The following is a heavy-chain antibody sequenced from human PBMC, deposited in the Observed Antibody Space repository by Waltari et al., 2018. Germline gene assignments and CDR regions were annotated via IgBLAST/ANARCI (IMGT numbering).Heavy chain of an antibody. V-gene: IGHV3-23*01. J-gene: IGHJ4*02. Sequence: EVQLLASGGGLVQPGGSLRLSCTASDLSFSTYGMTWVRQAPGKGLEWVSSISPNSISTYYADSVKGRFTISRDNSKSTVILQLSSLRVEDTAIYYCAKGQGGRRWYFDYWGQGSQVTVSS. CDR2: ISPNSIST. CDR1: DLSFSTYG. D-gene: IGHD3-16*01. CDR3: AKGQGGRRWYFDY.